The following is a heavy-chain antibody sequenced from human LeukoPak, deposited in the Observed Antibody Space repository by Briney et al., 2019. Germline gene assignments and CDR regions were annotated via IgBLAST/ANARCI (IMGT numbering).Heavy chain of an antibody. V-gene: IGHV3-7*01. Sequence: GGSLRLSCTASGFTFSSYSMSWVRQAPGKGLEWVANIKQDGSEKYYVDSVKGRFTISRDNAKNSLYLQMNSLRAEDTAVYYCARVRGDSGYDGLFDYWGQGTLVTVSS. D-gene: IGHD5-12*01. CDR2: IKQDGSEK. CDR3: ARVRGDSGYDGLFDY. J-gene: IGHJ4*02. CDR1: GFTFSSYS.